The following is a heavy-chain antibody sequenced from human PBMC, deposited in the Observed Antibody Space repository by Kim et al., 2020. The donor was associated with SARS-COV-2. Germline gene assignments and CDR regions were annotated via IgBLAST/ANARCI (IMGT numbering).Heavy chain of an antibody. CDR3: SIGYSSSWYDY. CDR1: GGSISSYY. CDR2: IYYSGST. Sequence: SETLSLTCTVSGGSISSYYWSWIRQPPGKGLEWIGYIYYSGSTNYNPSLKSRVTITVDTSKNQFSLKLSSVTAADTAVYYCSIGYSSSWYDYWGQGTLVTVSS. J-gene: IGHJ4*02. V-gene: IGHV4-59*01. D-gene: IGHD6-13*01.